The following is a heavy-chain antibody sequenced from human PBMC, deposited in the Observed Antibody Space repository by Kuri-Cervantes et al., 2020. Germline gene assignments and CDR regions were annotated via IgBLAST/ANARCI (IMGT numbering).Heavy chain of an antibody. CDR1: GYTFTSYA. D-gene: IGHD4-17*01. J-gene: IGHJ4*02. V-gene: IGHV7-4-1*02. CDR2: INTNTGNP. CDR3: ARASGPYGDYPRYYFDY. Sequence: ASVKVSCKASGYTFTSYAMNWVRQAPGQGLEWMGWINTNTGNPTYAQGFTGRFVFSLDTSVSTAYLQISSLKAEDTAVYYCARASGPYGDYPRYYFDYWGQGTLVTVSS.